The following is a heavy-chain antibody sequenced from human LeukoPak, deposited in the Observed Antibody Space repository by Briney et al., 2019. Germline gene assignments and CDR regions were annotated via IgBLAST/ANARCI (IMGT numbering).Heavy chain of an antibody. CDR3: AREPNAQYYYDSSGYYYDY. D-gene: IGHD3-22*01. CDR2: ISAYNGNT. Sequence: ASVKVSCKASGYTFTSYGISWVRQAPGQGLEWMGWISAYNGNTNYAQKLQGRVTMTTDASTSTAYMELRSLRSDDTAVYYCAREPNAQYYYDSSGYYYDYWGQGTLVTVSS. J-gene: IGHJ4*02. CDR1: GYTFTSYG. V-gene: IGHV1-18*01.